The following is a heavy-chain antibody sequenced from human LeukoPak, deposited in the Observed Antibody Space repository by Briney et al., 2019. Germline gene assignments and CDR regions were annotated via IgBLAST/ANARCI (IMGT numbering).Heavy chain of an antibody. CDR2: IIPIFGTA. Sequence: ASVKVSCKASGGTFSSYAISWVRQAPGQGLEWMGGIIPIFGTANYAQKFQGRVTITADESTSTAYTELSSLRSEDTAVYYCARSRWGSSTSYYYYYYGMDVWGQGTTVTVSS. V-gene: IGHV1-69*13. CDR3: ARSRWGSSTSYYYYYYGMDV. D-gene: IGHD2-2*01. J-gene: IGHJ6*02. CDR1: GGTFSSYA.